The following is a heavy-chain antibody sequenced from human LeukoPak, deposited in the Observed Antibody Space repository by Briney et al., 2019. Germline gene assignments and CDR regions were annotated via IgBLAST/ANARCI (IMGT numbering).Heavy chain of an antibody. D-gene: IGHD1-26*01. Sequence: GGSLRLSCAASRFTFSSYAMSWVRQAPGKGLEWVSAISGSGGSTYYADSVKGRSTISRDNSKNTLYLQMNSLRAEDTAVYYCAKDLLGAYNPGTFDYWGQGTLVTVSS. V-gene: IGHV3-23*01. CDR3: AKDLLGAYNPGTFDY. CDR1: RFTFSSYA. J-gene: IGHJ4*02. CDR2: ISGSGGST.